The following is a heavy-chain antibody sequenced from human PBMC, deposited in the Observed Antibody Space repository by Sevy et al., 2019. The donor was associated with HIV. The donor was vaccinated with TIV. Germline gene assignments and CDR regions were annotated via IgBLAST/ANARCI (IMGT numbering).Heavy chain of an antibody. J-gene: IGHJ3*02. V-gene: IGHV3-33*01. CDR1: GLTFSNYV. CDR3: ARERSSNWYEDAFHI. CDR2: IWHDGSVK. Sequence: GGSLRLSCAASGLTFSNYVIHWVRQAPGKGPEWVAAIWHDGSVKYYADSVKGRFTSSRDNSKNTVYLQMNSLRAEDTAVYYCARERSSNWYEDAFHIWGQGTMVTVSS. D-gene: IGHD6-13*01.